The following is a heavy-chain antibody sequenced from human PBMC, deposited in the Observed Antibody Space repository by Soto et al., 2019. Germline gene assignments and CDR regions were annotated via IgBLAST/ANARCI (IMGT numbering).Heavy chain of an antibody. Sequence: QLQLQESGPRLVRPSETLSLTCTVSGASVNTDNYWGWVRQTPGKGLEWIGGVHYTGSTYYSSTRQSRVAISMDPSKNQLSLNLRSVTAADTAMYYCVKHGLWLVRLTWGQGTLVTVSS. CDR1: GASVNTDNY. D-gene: IGHD6-19*01. J-gene: IGHJ5*02. V-gene: IGHV4-39*01. CDR2: VHYTGST. CDR3: VKHGLWLVRLT.